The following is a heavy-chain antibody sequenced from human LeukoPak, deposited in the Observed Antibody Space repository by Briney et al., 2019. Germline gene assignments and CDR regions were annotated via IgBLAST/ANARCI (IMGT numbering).Heavy chain of an antibody. J-gene: IGHJ6*02. CDR1: GFTFSSYA. CDR3: AKGGVYYYGSGSYYYYYGMDV. D-gene: IGHD3-10*01. CDR2: ISGSGGST. Sequence: GASLRLSCAASGFTFSSYAMSWVRQAPGKGLEWVSAISGSGGSTYYADSVKGRFTISRDNSKDTLYLQMNSLRAEDTAVYYCAKGGVYYYGSGSYYYYYGMDVWGQGTTVTVSS. V-gene: IGHV3-23*01.